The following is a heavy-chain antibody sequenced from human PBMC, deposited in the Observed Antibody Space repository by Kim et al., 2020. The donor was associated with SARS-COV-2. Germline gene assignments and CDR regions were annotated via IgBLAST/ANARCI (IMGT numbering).Heavy chain of an antibody. D-gene: IGHD2-15*01. CDR1: GFTFSAHA. J-gene: IGHJ4*01. Sequence: GGSLRLSCAASGFTFSAHALHWVRQAPGKGLEWVAHIAYDGSHISYPDSVKGRFIISRDNAKSILYLQMNSLRPEDTTVYYCLAEIGGRSFVHWGQGTLGTVSS. V-gene: IGHV3-30*04. CDR3: LAEIGGRSFVH. CDR2: IAYDGSHI.